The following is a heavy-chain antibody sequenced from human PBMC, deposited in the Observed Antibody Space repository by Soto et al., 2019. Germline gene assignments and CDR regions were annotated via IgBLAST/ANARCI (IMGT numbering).Heavy chain of an antibody. CDR1: GYTFTSYD. CDR2: MNPNSGNT. CDR3: ARRVFEEGYDFWSGYDAFDI. J-gene: IGHJ3*02. V-gene: IGHV1-8*01. Sequence: ASVKVSCKASGYTFTSYDINWVRQATGQGLEWMGWMNPNSGNTGYAQKFQGRVTMTRNTSISTAYMELSSLRSEDTAVYYCARRVFEEGYDFWSGYDAFDIWGQGTMVTVSS. D-gene: IGHD3-3*01.